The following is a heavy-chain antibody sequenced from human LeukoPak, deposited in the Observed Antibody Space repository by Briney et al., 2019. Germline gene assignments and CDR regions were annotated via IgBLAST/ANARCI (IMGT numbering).Heavy chain of an antibody. CDR3: ARSNGVDGGADY. CDR2: ISYDGSNK. J-gene: IGHJ4*02. D-gene: IGHD2-8*01. CDR1: GFTFSSYA. Sequence: TGGSLRLSCAASGFTFSSYAMSWVRQAPGKGLQWVAVISYDGSNKYYADSVKGRFTISRDNSKNTLYLQMNSLRAEDTAVYYCARSNGVDGGADYWGQGTLVTVSS. V-gene: IGHV3-30-3*01.